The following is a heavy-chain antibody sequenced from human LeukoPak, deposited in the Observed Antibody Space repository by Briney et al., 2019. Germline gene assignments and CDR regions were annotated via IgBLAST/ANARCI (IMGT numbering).Heavy chain of an antibody. CDR1: GGSFSGYY. D-gene: IGHD1-26*01. CDR3: ARVASGSYYPWFDP. CDR2: IYYSGST. V-gene: IGHV4-59*01. J-gene: IGHJ5*02. Sequence: SETLSLTCAVYGGSFSGYYWSWIRQPPGKGLEWIGYIYYSGSTNYNPSLKSRVTISVDTSKNQFSLKLSSVTAADTAVYYCARVASGSYYPWFDPWGQGTLVTVSS.